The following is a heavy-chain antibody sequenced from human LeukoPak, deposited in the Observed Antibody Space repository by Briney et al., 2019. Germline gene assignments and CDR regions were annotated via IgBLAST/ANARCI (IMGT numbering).Heavy chain of an antibody. Sequence: GGSLRLSCVASGLPIAMHWVRQAPGKGLEWVFLISGDGVSTFYADSVKGRFSISRDNSKNSLYLEMNSLRTEDAAMYYCAKESGKFDYWGQGTLVAVSS. CDR1: GLPIA. J-gene: IGHJ4*02. CDR2: ISGDGVST. V-gene: IGHV3-43*02. CDR3: AKESGKFDY.